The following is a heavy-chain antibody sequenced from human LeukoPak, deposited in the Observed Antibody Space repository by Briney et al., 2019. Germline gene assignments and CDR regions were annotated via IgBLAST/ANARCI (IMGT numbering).Heavy chain of an antibody. CDR2: INMDGSSI. CDR1: GFTFSSYW. J-gene: IGHJ6*02. Sequence: GSLRLSCAASGFTFSSYWMHWVCQAPGKGLVWVSRINMDGSSITYADSVKGRFTISRDNAKNTLYLQMNSLRAEDTAVYHCTRGNYYAMDVWGQGTTVTVSS. CDR3: TRGNYYAMDV. V-gene: IGHV3-74*01.